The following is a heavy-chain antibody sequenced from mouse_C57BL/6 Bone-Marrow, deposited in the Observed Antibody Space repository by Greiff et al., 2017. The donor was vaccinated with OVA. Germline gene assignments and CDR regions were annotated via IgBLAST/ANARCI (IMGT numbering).Heavy chain of an antibody. D-gene: IGHD2-13*01. Sequence: EVKLVESGPELVKPGASVKISCKASGYTFTDYYMNWVKQSHGKSLEWIGDINPNNGGTSYNQKFKGKATLTVDKSSSTAYMELRSLTSEDSAVYYCARNHDSWFAYWGQGTLVTVSA. J-gene: IGHJ3*01. V-gene: IGHV1-26*01. CDR2: INPNNGGT. CDR1: GYTFTDYY. CDR3: ARNHDSWFAY.